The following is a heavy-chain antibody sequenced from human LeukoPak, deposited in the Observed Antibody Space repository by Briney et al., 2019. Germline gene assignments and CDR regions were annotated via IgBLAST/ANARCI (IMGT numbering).Heavy chain of an antibody. CDR1: GGSISSYY. D-gene: IGHD4-17*01. Sequence: SETLSLTCTVSGGSISSYYWSWIRQPPGKGLEWIGYIYYSGSTNYNPSLKSRVTISVDTSKNQFSLKLSSVTAADTAVYYCARGATVTTSFWFDPWGQGTPVTVSS. V-gene: IGHV4-59*12. CDR2: IYYSGST. CDR3: ARGATVTTSFWFDP. J-gene: IGHJ5*02.